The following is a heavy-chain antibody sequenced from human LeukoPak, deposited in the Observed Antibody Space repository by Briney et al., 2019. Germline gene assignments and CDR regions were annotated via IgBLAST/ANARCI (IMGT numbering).Heavy chain of an antibody. CDR3: ARAGAVHYFDWLLHGY. D-gene: IGHD3-9*01. CDR2: ISYDGSNK. CDR1: GFTFSSYA. Sequence: GRSLRLSCTAPGFTFSSYAIHWIRQAPGKGLEWVAVISYDGSNKYYADSVKGRFTISRDNSKNTLYLQMNSLRAEDTAVYYCARAGAVHYFDWLLHGYWGQGTLVTVSS. J-gene: IGHJ4*02. V-gene: IGHV3-30*19.